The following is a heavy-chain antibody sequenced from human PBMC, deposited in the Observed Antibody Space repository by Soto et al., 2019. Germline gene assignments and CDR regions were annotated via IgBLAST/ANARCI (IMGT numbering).Heavy chain of an antibody. CDR2: INPSSGGT. Sequence: ASVKVSCKASGYTFTGYYMHWVRQAPGQGLEWMGWINPSSGGTNYAQKFQGWVTMTRDTSISTAYMELSRLRSDDTAVYYCARGCSSTSCYYYYYMDVWGKGTTVTVSS. CDR3: ARGCSSTSCYYYYYMDV. J-gene: IGHJ6*03. CDR1: GYTFTGYY. D-gene: IGHD2-2*01. V-gene: IGHV1-2*04.